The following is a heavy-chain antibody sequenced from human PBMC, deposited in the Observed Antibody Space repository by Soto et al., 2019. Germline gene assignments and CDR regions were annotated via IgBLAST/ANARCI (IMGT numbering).Heavy chain of an antibody. D-gene: IGHD3-22*01. J-gene: IGHJ6*02. Sequence: PGGSLRLSCVASGFTFGSYAMHWVRQAPGKGLEYVSGISTNGGSTDYADSVKGRFTISRDNSKNTLYLQMGNLRAEDMAVYYCARSSGYLVHYYYGLDVWGQGTTVTVSS. V-gene: IGHV3-64*02. CDR2: ISTNGGST. CDR1: GFTFGSYA. CDR3: ARSSGYLVHYYYGLDV.